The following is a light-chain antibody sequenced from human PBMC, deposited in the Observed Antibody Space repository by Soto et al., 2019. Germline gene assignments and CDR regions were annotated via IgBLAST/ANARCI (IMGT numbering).Light chain of an antibody. V-gene: IGLV1-47*02. J-gene: IGLJ3*02. CDR1: SSNIGSNY. CDR3: AAWDDSLSGPV. CDR2: SNN. Sequence: QSFLTQPPSASGTPGQRVTISCAGSSSNIGSNYVYWYQQLPGTAPKLLIYSNNQRPSGVPDRFSGSKSGTSASLAISGLRSEDEADYYCAAWDDSLSGPVFGGGTKVTVL.